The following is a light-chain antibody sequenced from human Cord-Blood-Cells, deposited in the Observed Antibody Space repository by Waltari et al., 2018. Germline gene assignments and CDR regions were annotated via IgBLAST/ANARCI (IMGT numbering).Light chain of an antibody. Sequence: QSALTQPRPVSGSPGQSVTISCTGTSSDVGGDNHVLWYPQHPGKAPKLMIYDVSKRPSGVPDRFSGSKSGNTASLTISGLQAEDEADYYCCSYAGSYTWVFGGGTKLTVL. CDR1: SSDVGGDNH. V-gene: IGLV2-11*01. CDR2: DVS. J-gene: IGLJ3*02. CDR3: CSYAGSYTWV.